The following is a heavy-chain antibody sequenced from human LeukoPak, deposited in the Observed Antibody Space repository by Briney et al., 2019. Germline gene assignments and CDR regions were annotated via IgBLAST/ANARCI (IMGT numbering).Heavy chain of an antibody. CDR3: ARRGYSYPRV. J-gene: IGHJ6*04. Sequence: DPSETLSLTCAVYGGSFSGYYWSWIRQPPGKGLEWIGEINQSGSTNYNPSLKSRVTISVDTSKNQFSLKLSSVTAADTAVYYCARRGYSYPRVWGKGTTVTVSS. CDR2: INQSGST. CDR1: GGSFSGYY. V-gene: IGHV4-34*01. D-gene: IGHD5-18*01.